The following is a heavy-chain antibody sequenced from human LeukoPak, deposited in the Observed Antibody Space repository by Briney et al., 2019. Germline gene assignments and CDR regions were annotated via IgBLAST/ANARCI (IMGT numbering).Heavy chain of an antibody. CDR3: ARGGLRYNWNYSPFDY. D-gene: IGHD1-7*01. J-gene: IGHJ4*02. V-gene: IGHV4-34*01. CDR2: INHSGST. Sequence: PSETLSLTCAVYGGSFSGYYWSWIRQPPGKGPEWIGEINHSGSTNYNPSLKSRVTISVDTSKNQFSLKLSSVTAADTAVYYCARGGLRYNWNYSPFDYWGQGTLVTVSS. CDR1: GGSFSGYY.